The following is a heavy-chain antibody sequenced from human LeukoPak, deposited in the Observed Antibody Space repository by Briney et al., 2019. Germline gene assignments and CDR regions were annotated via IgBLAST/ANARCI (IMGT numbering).Heavy chain of an antibody. CDR1: GGTFSSYA. D-gene: IGHD5-18*01. V-gene: IGHV1-2*02. CDR3: ARDSPDSYGLLHPYYYMDV. Sequence: GASVKVSCKASGGTFSSYAISWVRQAPGQGLEWMGWINPNSGGTNYAQKFQGRVTMTRDTSISTAYMELSRLRSDDTAVYYCARDSPDSYGLLHPYYYMDVWGKGTTVTVSS. J-gene: IGHJ6*03. CDR2: INPNSGGT.